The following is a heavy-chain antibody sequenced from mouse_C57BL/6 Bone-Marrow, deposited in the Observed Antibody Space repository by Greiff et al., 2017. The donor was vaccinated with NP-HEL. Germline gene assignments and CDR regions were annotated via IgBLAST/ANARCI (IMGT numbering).Heavy chain of an antibody. CDR1: GYTFTSYW. J-gene: IGHJ2*01. Sequence: QVQLQQPGAELVKPGASVKVSCKASGYTFTSYWMHWVKQRPGQGLEWIGRIHPSDSDTNYNQKFKGKATLTVDKSSSTAYMPLSSLTSEDSAVYYCAIRRGTWDYFDYWGQGTTLTVSS. CDR2: IHPSDSDT. V-gene: IGHV1-74*01. CDR3: AIRRGTWDYFDY. D-gene: IGHD3-3*01.